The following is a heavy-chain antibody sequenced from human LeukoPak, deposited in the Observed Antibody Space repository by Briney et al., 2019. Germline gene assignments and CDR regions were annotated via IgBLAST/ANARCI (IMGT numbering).Heavy chain of an antibody. CDR1: GLTFSSYG. CDR2: IWYDGGNK. J-gene: IGHJ4*02. CDR3: AKGSYYDSSGSFYFDY. V-gene: IGHV3-33*06. D-gene: IGHD3-22*01. Sequence: GGSLRLSCAASGLTFSSYGMHWVRQAPGKGLEWVAVIWYDGGNKYYADSVKGRFTISRDNSKNTLYVQVNSLGTEDTAAYYCAKGSYYDSSGSFYFDYWGQGTLVTVSS.